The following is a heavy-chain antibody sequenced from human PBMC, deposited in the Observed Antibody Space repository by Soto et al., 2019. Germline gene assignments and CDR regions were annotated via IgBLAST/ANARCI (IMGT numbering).Heavy chain of an antibody. V-gene: IGHV4-31*03. CDR2: IYYSGST. J-gene: IGHJ4*02. Sequence: SETLSLTCTVSGGSISSGGYYWSWIRQHPGKGLEWIGYIYYSGSTYYNPSLKSRVTISVDTSKNQFSLKLSSVTAADTAVYYCARGRMVRGVSFDYWGQGTLVTVSS. CDR1: GGSISSGGYY. CDR3: ARGRMVRGVSFDY. D-gene: IGHD3-10*01.